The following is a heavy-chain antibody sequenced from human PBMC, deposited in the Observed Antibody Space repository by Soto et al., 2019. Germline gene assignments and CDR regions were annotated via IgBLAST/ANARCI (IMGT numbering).Heavy chain of an antibody. V-gene: IGHV3-23*01. Sequence: GGSLRLSCAASGFTFDSFGMTWVRQAPGKGLEWVSSISGSGTSTYYADSVKGRFAISRDNSKNTLYLQVNSLRAEDTALYYCAKYASSTWSLFDYWGQGTLVTVSS. CDR1: GFTFDSFG. J-gene: IGHJ4*02. CDR2: ISGSGTST. CDR3: AKYASSTWSLFDY. D-gene: IGHD6-13*01.